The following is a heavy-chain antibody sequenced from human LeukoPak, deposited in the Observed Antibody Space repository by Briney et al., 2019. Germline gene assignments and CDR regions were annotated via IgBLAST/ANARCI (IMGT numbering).Heavy chain of an antibody. Sequence: SETLSLTCTVSGGTISGYYWSWIRQPPGEGLEYIGYLYYSGSTNYNPSLKSRVTISVDTSKNQFSLKLNSVTAADTAVYYCARHLGLGTNYYYGMDVWGQGTTVTVSS. CDR3: ARHLGLGTNYYYGMDV. J-gene: IGHJ6*02. CDR1: GGTISGYY. V-gene: IGHV4-59*08. D-gene: IGHD2-2*01. CDR2: LYYSGST.